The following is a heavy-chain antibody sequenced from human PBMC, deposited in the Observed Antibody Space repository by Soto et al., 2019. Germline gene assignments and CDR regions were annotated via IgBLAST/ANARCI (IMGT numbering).Heavy chain of an antibody. J-gene: IGHJ4*02. CDR2: IYYSGST. D-gene: IGHD3-22*01. Sequence: PSETLSLTCTVSGGSISSYYWSWIRQPPGKGLEWIGYIYYSGSTNYNPSLKSRVTISVDTSKNQFSLKLSSVTAADTAVYYCARAGGNMYYYDSSGFDYWGQGTLVTVSS. CDR3: ARAGGNMYYYDSSGFDY. V-gene: IGHV4-59*01. CDR1: GGSISSYY.